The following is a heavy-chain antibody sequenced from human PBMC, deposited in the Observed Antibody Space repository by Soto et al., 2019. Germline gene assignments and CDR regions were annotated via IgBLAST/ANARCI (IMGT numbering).Heavy chain of an antibody. CDR2: ISGSGGST. Sequence: EVQLLESGGGLVQPGGSLRLSCAASGFTFSSYAMSWVRQAPGKGLEWVSAISGSGGSTYYADSVKGRFTISRDNYKNTLYLQMNSLRAEDTAVYYCARSTPIDFWSGAIDYWGQGTLVTVSS. CDR3: ARSTPIDFWSGAIDY. D-gene: IGHD3-3*01. CDR1: GFTFSSYA. V-gene: IGHV3-23*01. J-gene: IGHJ4*02.